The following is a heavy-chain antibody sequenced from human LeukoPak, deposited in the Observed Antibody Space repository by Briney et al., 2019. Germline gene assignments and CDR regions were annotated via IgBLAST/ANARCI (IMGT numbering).Heavy chain of an antibody. CDR2: VSGNGATT. CDR1: GFTFSSYA. Sequence: GGSLRVSCAASGFTFSSYAMSWVRLAPGKGLEWVSTVSGNGATTYYADSGKGRFTISRDNSKNTLDLQMSSLRAEDTAIYFCARVPHPTYYFNCCGRGTLVTVSS. CDR3: ARVPHPTYYFNC. D-gene: IGHD4-11*01. J-gene: IGHJ4*01. V-gene: IGHV3-23*01.